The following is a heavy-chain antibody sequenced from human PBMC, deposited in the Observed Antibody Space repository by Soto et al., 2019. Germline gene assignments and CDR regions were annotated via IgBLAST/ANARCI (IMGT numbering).Heavy chain of an antibody. J-gene: IGHJ3*02. CDR3: ARVYYYDSGGHAFDI. CDR1: GFTFSSYG. D-gene: IGHD3-22*01. Sequence: QVQLVESGGGVVQPGRSLRLSCAASGFTFSSYGMHWVRQAPGKGLEWVAVIWYDGSNKYYADSVKGRFTISRDNSKNTLYLQMNSLRAEDTAVYYCARVYYYDSGGHAFDIWGQGTMVTVSS. CDR2: IWYDGSNK. V-gene: IGHV3-33*01.